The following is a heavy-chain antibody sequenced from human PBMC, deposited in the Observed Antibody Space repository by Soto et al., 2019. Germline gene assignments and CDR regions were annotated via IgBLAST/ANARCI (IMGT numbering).Heavy chain of an antibody. Sequence: SETLSLTCTVSGGSISSGDYYWSWIRQHPGKGLEWIGYIYYSGSTYYNPSLKSRVTISVDTSKNQFSLKLSSVTAADTAVYYCARWPQLEPRFDYWGQGTLVTVSS. J-gene: IGHJ4*02. D-gene: IGHD1-1*01. CDR1: GGSISSGDYY. CDR3: ARWPQLEPRFDY. V-gene: IGHV4-31*03. CDR2: IYYSGST.